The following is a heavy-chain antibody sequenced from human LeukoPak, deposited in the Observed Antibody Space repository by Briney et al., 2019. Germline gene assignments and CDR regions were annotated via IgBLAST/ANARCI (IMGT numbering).Heavy chain of an antibody. J-gene: IGHJ6*03. CDR2: INSDGSST. D-gene: IGHD3-10*01. Sequence: GGSLRLSCAASGFTFSSYWMHWVRQAPGKGLVWVSRINSDGSSTSYADSVKGRFTISRDNAKNTLYLQMNSLRAEDTAVYYCAKGRGNSGSYYNYYYYYMDVWGKGTTVTISS. V-gene: IGHV3-74*01. CDR1: GFTFSSYW. CDR3: AKGRGNSGSYYNYYYYYMDV.